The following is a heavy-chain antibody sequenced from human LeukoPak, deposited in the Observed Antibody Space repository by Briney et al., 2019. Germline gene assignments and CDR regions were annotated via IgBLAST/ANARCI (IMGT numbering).Heavy chain of an antibody. D-gene: IGHD3-10*01. CDR3: ARGPGVRGVIRSWFDP. J-gene: IGHJ5*02. CDR1: GGSFSSYY. V-gene: IGHV4-59*01. Sequence: PSETLSLTCAVYGGSFSSYYWSWIRQPPGKGLEWIGYIYYSGSTNYNPSLKSRVTISVDTSKNQFSLKLSSVTAADTAVYYCARGPGVRGVIRSWFDPWGQGTLVTVSS. CDR2: IYYSGST.